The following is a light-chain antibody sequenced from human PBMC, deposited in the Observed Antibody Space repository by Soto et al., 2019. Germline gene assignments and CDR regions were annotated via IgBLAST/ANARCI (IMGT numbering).Light chain of an antibody. CDR1: SSNIGAGYD. CDR2: GNS. Sequence: QSVLTQPPSVSGAPGQRVTISCTGSSSNIGAGYDVHWYQQLPGTAPKLLIYGNSIRPSGVPDRFSGSKSGTSASLAITGLQAEDEADYYCQSYESSLSGYVFGTGTKVTVL. V-gene: IGLV1-40*01. J-gene: IGLJ1*01. CDR3: QSYESSLSGYV.